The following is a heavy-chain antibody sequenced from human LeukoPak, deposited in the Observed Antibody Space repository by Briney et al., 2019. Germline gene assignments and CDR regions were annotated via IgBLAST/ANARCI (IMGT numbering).Heavy chain of an antibody. J-gene: IGHJ6*02. Sequence: PGGSLRLSCAASGFTFSSSAMSWVRQAPGKGLEWVASINHNGNVNYYVDSVKGRFTISRDNAKNSLYLQISNLRAEDTAVYFCARGGGLDVWGQGATVTVSS. CDR2: INHNGNVN. CDR1: GFTFSSSA. V-gene: IGHV3-7*03. CDR3: ARGGGLDV. D-gene: IGHD3-16*01.